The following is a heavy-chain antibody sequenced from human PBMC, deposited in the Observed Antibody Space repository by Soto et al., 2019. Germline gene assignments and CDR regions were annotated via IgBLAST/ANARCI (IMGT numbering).Heavy chain of an antibody. D-gene: IGHD5-12*01. CDR2: IIYSGDI. CDR1: GASISSYNY. V-gene: IGHV4-39*01. J-gene: IGHJ4*02. Sequence: SETLSLTCNVSGASISSYNYWGWFRQPPGKGLKWIGSIIYSGDIMYNPSLQCRLTLFVDTSKNQFSLKLSSVTAADTAVYYCVRHAQWIIRAYWGQGSLVTVS. CDR3: VRHAQWIIRAY.